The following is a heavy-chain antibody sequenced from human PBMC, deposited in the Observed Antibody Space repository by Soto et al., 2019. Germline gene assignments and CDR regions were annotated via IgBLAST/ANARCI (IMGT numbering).Heavy chain of an antibody. Sequence: EVQLLESGGGLVQPGRSLRLSCEASGFTFSSYAMNWVRQAPGKGLEWVSAISGSGGSTYYADSVKGRFTISRDSSKNTLYLQMNSLRAEDTAVYYCAKGNSWSPALVLDIWGQGTMVTVSS. CDR1: GFTFSSYA. J-gene: IGHJ3*02. V-gene: IGHV3-23*01. CDR2: ISGSGGST. CDR3: AKGNSWSPALVLDI. D-gene: IGHD1-7*01.